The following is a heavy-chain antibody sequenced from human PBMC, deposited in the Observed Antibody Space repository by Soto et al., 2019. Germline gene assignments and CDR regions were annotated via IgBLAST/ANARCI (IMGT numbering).Heavy chain of an antibody. J-gene: IGHJ2*01. D-gene: IGHD6-19*01. Sequence: PSETLSLTCTVSGGPISGSSYYWGWIRQPPGKGLEWIGSIYYSGYTYYNPSLKSRVTISVDTSKDQFSLKLSSVTAVDTAVYYCARSGIAVHWYFDLWGRGTLVTVSS. CDR3: ARSGIAVHWYFDL. CDR2: IYYSGYT. CDR1: GGPISGSSYY. V-gene: IGHV4-39*01.